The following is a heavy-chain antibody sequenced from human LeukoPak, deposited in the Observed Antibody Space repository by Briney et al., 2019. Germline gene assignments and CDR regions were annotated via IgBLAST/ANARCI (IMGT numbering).Heavy chain of an antibody. V-gene: IGHV1-69*13. CDR1: GGTSSSYA. CDR3: ARTIAAAGGNDY. CDR2: IIPIFGTA. Sequence: ASLKVSCKASGGTSSSYAISWVRQAPGQGLEWMGGIIPIFGTANYAQKFQGRVTITADESTSTAYMELSSLRSEDTAVYYCARTIAAAGGNDYWGQGTLVTVSS. J-gene: IGHJ4*02. D-gene: IGHD6-13*01.